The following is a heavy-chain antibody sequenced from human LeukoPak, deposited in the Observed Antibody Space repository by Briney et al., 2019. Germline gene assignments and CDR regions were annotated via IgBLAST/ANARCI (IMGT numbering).Heavy chain of an antibody. CDR2: ISGSGGST. CDR3: AKGPRNIIYSSWDY. D-gene: IGHD6-6*01. V-gene: IGHV3-23*01. CDR1: GFTFSSYA. J-gene: IGHJ4*02. Sequence: GGSLRLFCAASGFTFSSYAMSWVRQSPGKGLEWVSAISGSGGSTYYADSVKRRLTISRNNSKNTLYLQMNSLRAEDTAVYYCAKGPRNIIYSSWDYWGQGTLVTVSS.